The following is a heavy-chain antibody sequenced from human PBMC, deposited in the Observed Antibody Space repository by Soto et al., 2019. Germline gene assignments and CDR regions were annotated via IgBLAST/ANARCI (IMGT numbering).Heavy chain of an antibody. CDR3: AREPIALYTILTGHYKTPPEYALDV. J-gene: IGHJ6*02. D-gene: IGHD3-9*01. Sequence: SETLSLTCTVSGGSISSYYWSWIRQPPGKGLEWIGYIYYSGSTNYNPSLKSRVTISVDTSKNQFSLKLRSVTAADTAVYYCAREPIALYTILTGHYKTPPEYALDVWGQGTTVTVSS. CDR2: IYYSGST. CDR1: GGSISSYY. V-gene: IGHV4-59*01.